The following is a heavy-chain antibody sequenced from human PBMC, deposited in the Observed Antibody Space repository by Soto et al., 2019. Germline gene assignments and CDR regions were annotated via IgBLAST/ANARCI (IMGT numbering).Heavy chain of an antibody. CDR3: ARKVLGSTSRPDWWYFDL. Sequence: EVQLLESGGGLVQPGGSLRLSWVGSGFTFINYAMNGARQTQGKGLEWVSTISGGGDKTFDADTVKGRFTISRDNSKNAVNLQMNSLRADDTAVYYCARKVLGSTSRPDWWYFDLWGRGTLVTVSS. V-gene: IGHV3-23*01. D-gene: IGHD2-2*01. CDR1: GFTFINYA. CDR2: ISGGGDKT. J-gene: IGHJ2*01.